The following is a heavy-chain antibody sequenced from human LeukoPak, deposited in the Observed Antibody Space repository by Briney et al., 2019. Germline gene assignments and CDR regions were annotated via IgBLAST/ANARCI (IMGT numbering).Heavy chain of an antibody. Sequence: PSETLSLTCTVSGGSISSSSYYWSWIRQPAGKGLEWIGRIYTSGSTNYNPSLKSRVTMSVDTSKNQFSLKLSSVTAADTAVYYCARDGVVVPAAMNWFDPWGQGTLVTVSS. J-gene: IGHJ5*02. D-gene: IGHD2-2*01. CDR3: ARDGVVVPAAMNWFDP. V-gene: IGHV4-61*02. CDR2: IYTSGST. CDR1: GGSISSSSYY.